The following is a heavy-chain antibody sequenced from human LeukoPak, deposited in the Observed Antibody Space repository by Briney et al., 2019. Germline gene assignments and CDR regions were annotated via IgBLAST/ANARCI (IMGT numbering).Heavy chain of an antibody. J-gene: IGHJ4*02. V-gene: IGHV3-9*01. D-gene: IGHD6-13*01. CDR1: GFTFDDYA. CDR2: ISWNSGSI. CDR3: AKDIGSSWYGVDS. Sequence: GGSLRLSCAASGFTFDDYAMHWVRQAPGKGLEWVSGISWNSGSIGYADSVKGRIAISRDNAKNSLYLQMNSLRAEDTALYYCAKDIGSSWYGVDSWGQGTLVTVSS.